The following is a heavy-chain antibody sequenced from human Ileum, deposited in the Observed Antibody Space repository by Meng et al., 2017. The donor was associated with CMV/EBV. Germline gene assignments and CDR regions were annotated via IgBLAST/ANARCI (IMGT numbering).Heavy chain of an antibody. CDR3: TTGRAH. V-gene: IGHV3-15*01. CDR2: IKAKADGGTT. Sequence: EVQLVECGGGLIKPGGSHRLSCAASGFTFTDAWMSWVRQAPGKGLEWVGRIKAKADGGTTEYPAPVKGRFTISRDDSKNTLFLQMNSLKTEDTAVYYCTTGRAHWGQGTLVTVSS. CDR1: GFTFTDAW. J-gene: IGHJ4*02.